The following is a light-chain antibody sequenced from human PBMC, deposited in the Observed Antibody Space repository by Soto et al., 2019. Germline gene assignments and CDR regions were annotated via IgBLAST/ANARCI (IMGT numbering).Light chain of an antibody. CDR3: QQYGSSGT. Sequence: EIVLTQSPGTLSLSPGEIATLSCRASQSVSNNYVAWYQQKPGQAPRLLIYGASNRATGIPDRFSGSGSGTDFTLTISRLEPEDFAVYYCQQYGSSGTFGQGTKVDIK. V-gene: IGKV3-20*01. CDR2: GAS. CDR1: QSVSNNY. J-gene: IGKJ1*01.